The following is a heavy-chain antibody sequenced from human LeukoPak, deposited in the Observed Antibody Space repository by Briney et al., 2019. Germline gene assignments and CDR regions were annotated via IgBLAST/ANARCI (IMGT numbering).Heavy chain of an antibody. Sequence: PSETLSLTCTVSAGSISSYYWSWIRQPPGEGLEWIGYIYYSGSTNHNPSLKSRVTISVDTSKNQFSLKLSSVTAADTAVYYCARAYGGNSGFDYWGQGTLVTVSS. J-gene: IGHJ4*02. CDR2: IYYSGST. CDR3: ARAYGGNSGFDY. CDR1: AGSISSYY. V-gene: IGHV4-59*01. D-gene: IGHD4-23*01.